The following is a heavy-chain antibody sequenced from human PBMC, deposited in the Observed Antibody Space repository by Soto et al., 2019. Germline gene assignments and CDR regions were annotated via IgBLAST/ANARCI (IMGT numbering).Heavy chain of an antibody. V-gene: IGHV3-53*01. CDR2: IYSSGTT. Sequence: PGGSLRLSCAASGFTFSDHQMNWVRQAPGRXLEWVSVIYSSGTTYYGDSVKGRFTISRDNSKNTLYLQMNSLRTEDTALYYCARAGSPFHSDSTGYWGFDYWGQGTLVTV. J-gene: IGHJ4*02. CDR1: GFTFSDHQ. D-gene: IGHD3-9*01. CDR3: ARAGSPFHSDSTGYWGFDY.